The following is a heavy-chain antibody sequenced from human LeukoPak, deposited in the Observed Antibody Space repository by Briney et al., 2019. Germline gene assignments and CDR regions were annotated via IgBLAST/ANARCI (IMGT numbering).Heavy chain of an antibody. CDR3: VENGGNWGHSVDY. J-gene: IGHJ4*02. CDR2: VSGSGATT. V-gene: IGHV3-23*01. D-gene: IGHD7-27*01. CDR1: GFTFNIYA. Sequence: GVSLRLSCAASGFTFNIYAMTWVRHAPGRGREGVADVSGSGATTYHGGSVKGRFRISRDNSKTTLYLQMHSLRVKDTALYYCVENGGNWGHSVDYWGQGARVTVSS.